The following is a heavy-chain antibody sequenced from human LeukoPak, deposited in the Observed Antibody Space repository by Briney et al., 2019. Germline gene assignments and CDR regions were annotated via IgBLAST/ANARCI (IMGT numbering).Heavy chain of an antibody. CDR1: GGSFSAYY. J-gene: IGHJ5*02. Sequence: SETLSLNCAVYGGSFSAYYWSWIRQPPGKGLEWIGEINHSGSTNYNPSLKSRVTISVDTSKNQFSLKLSSVTAADTAVYYCARLDDYYYDSSGYYLWGQGTLVTVSS. V-gene: IGHV4-34*01. CDR3: ARLDDYYYDSSGYYL. D-gene: IGHD3-22*01. CDR2: INHSGST.